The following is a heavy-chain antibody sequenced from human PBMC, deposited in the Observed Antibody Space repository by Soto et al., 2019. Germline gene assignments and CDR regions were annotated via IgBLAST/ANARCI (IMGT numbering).Heavy chain of an antibody. CDR3: TRDASRDSSARGWFDP. V-gene: IGHV3-21*01. CDR1: GFTFRSFT. D-gene: IGHD6-13*01. J-gene: IGHJ5*02. CDR2: ISSNSAYI. Sequence: GGSLRLSCAASGFTFRSFTMNWVRQAPGKGLEWVSTISSNSAYIYYTDALRGRFTISRDNAKNSLHLQMNSLRAEDTAVYYCTRDASRDSSARGWFDPWGPGTLVTGS.